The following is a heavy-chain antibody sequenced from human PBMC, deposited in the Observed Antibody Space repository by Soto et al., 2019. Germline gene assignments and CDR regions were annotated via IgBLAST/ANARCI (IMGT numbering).Heavy chain of an antibody. CDR2: ITSTGSTR. Sequence: GGSLRLSCAASGFTFSSYEMNWVRQAPGKGLEWVSDITSTGSTRYYADSVKGRFTISRDNAKNSLYLQMNSLRAEDTAVYYCARGYCTSSACHWNLDYWRQGTLVTVSS. CDR1: GFTFSSYE. CDR3: ARGYCTSSACHWNLDY. D-gene: IGHD2-8*02. V-gene: IGHV3-48*03. J-gene: IGHJ4*02.